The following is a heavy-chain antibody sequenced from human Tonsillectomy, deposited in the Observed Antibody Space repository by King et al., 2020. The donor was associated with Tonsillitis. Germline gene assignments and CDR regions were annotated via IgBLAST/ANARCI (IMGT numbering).Heavy chain of an antibody. J-gene: IGHJ4*02. V-gene: IGHV3-64D*06. CDR3: VKDGEGYYYYDSSGPFDY. CDR2: ISSYGGST. Sequence: VQLVESGGGLVQRGGSLRLSCSASGFTFSSHSMHWVRQAPGKGLEYLSAISSYGGSTYYADSVKGRFTISRDNSKNTLYLQMTSLRAEDTAVYYCVKDGEGYYYYDSSGPFDYWGQGTLVTVSS. CDR1: GFTFSSHS. D-gene: IGHD3-22*01.